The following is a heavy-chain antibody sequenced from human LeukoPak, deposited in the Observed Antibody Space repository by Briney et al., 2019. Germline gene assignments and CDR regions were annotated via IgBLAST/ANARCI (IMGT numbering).Heavy chain of an antibody. V-gene: IGHV3-7*01. J-gene: IGHJ4*02. CDR2: IKYDGSEK. Sequence: GGSLRLSCAASGFTFSSYWMNWVRQAPGKGLECVANIKYDGSEKYYVDSVKARFTISRDNAKNSLYLQMNSLRVEDTAVYYCARGTTVDYWGRGTLVTVSS. CDR1: GFTFSSYW. CDR3: ARGTTVDY. D-gene: IGHD1-1*01.